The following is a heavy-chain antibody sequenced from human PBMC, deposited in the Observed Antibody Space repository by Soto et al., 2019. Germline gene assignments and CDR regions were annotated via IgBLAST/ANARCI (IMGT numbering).Heavy chain of an antibody. CDR2: IIPMYGTP. CDR3: AKKGEFWVRGLDV. J-gene: IGHJ6*02. Sequence: SVKVSCKASGGTFSNYAISWVRQAPGQGPEWMGGIIPMYGTPNNAQKFQGRVTITADKSTNTVYMELNSLRSEDTAVYYCAKKGEFWVRGLDVWGQGTTVTV. CDR1: GGTFSNYA. D-gene: IGHD3-3*01. V-gene: IGHV1-69*06.